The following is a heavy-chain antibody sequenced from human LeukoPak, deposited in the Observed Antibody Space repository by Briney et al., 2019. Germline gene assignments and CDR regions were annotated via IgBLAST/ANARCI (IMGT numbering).Heavy chain of an antibody. CDR3: ASLPYYYDSSGYYAFDI. Sequence: SETLSLTCTVSGGSISSYYWSWLRQPPGKGLEWIGYIYYSGSTNYNPSLKSRVTISVDTSKNQFSLKLSSVTAADTAVYYCASLPYYYDSSGYYAFDIWGQGTMVTVSS. CDR2: IYYSGST. D-gene: IGHD3-22*01. J-gene: IGHJ3*02. CDR1: GGSISSYY. V-gene: IGHV4-59*01.